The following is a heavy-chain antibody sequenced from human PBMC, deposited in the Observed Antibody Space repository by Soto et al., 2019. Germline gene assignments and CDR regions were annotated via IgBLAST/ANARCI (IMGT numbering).Heavy chain of an antibody. CDR3: ARPNLSTVTTNRPHNWFDP. D-gene: IGHD4-17*01. V-gene: IGHV4-34*01. Sequence: PLETLSLTCAVYGGSCSGYYWSWIRQPPGKGLEWIGEINHSGSTNYNPSLKSRVTISVDTSKNQFSLKLSSVTAADTAVYYCARPNLSTVTTNRPHNWFDPWGQGTLVTVSS. CDR2: INHSGST. CDR1: GGSCSGYY. J-gene: IGHJ5*02.